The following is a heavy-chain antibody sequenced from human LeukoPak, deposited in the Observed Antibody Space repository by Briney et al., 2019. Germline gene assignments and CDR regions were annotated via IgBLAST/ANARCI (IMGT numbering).Heavy chain of an antibody. J-gene: IGHJ6*03. CDR1: GFTFNNFA. CDR3: AKDWYNYYYIDV. Sequence: GGSLRLSCAASGFTFNNFAMSWVRQAPGKGLEWVSAISAGGDYTYYADSVKGRFTISRDNSKNTLFLQMNSLRAEDTAVYYCAKDWYNYYYIDVWGKGTTVTVSS. D-gene: IGHD1-14*01. V-gene: IGHV3-23*01. CDR2: ISAGGDYT.